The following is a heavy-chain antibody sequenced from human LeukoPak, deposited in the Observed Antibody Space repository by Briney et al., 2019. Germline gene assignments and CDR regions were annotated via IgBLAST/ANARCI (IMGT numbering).Heavy chain of an antibody. CDR3: ARGYDIDV. CDR1: GGSVSSGSYY. V-gene: IGHV4-61*01. Sequence: SETLSLTRTVSGGSVSSGSYYWSWIRQPPGKGLEWIGYIYYSGSTNYNPSLKSRVTISVDTSKNQFSLKLTSVTAADTALFFCARGYDIDVWGQGTTVTVSS. CDR2: IYYSGST. J-gene: IGHJ6*02.